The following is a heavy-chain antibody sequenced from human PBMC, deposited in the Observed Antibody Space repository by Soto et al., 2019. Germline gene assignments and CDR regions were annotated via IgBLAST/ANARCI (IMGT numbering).Heavy chain of an antibody. CDR1: GGSISSSSYY. V-gene: IGHV4-39*01. Sequence: SETLSLTCTVSGGSISSSSYYWGWIRQPPGKGLEWIGSIYYSGSTYYNPSLKSRVTISVDTSKNQFSLKLSSVTAADTAVYYRARLTPKFDPWGQGTLVTVSS. CDR2: IYYSGST. J-gene: IGHJ5*02. CDR3: ARLTPKFDP.